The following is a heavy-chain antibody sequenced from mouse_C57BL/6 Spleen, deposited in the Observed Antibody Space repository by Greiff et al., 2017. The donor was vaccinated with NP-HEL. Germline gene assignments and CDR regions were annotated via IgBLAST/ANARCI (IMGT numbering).Heavy chain of an antibody. J-gene: IGHJ3*01. CDR3: ARGGLRRFDY. CDR1: GYTFTDYY. CDR2: INPNNGGT. D-gene: IGHD2-4*01. Sequence: EVQLQQSGPELVKPGASVKISCKASGYTFTDYYMNWVKQSHGQSLEWIGDINPNNGGTSYNQKFKGKATLTVDKSSSTAYMELRSLTSEDSAVYYCARGGLRRFDYWGQGTLVTVSA. V-gene: IGHV1-26*01.